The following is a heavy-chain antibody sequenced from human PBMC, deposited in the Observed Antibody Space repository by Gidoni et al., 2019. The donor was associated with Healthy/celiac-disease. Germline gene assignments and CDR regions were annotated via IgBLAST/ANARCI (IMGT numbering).Heavy chain of an antibody. CDR1: GGSISSSSYY. CDR2: IYYSGST. V-gene: IGHV4-39*07. D-gene: IGHD1-26*01. J-gene: IGHJ4*02. Sequence: QLQLQESGPGLVKPSETLSLTCTVSGGSISSSSYYWGWIRQPPGKGLEWIGSIYYSGSTYYNPSLKSRVTISVDTSKNQFSLKLSSVTAADTAVYYCAREDVVGATLGYWGQGTLDTVSS. CDR3: AREDVVGATLGY.